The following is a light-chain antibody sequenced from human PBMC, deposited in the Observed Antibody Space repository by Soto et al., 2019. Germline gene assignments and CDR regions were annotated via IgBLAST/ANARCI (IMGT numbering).Light chain of an antibody. Sequence: EIALTQSPGTLSLSPGERATLSCRASQSVSSSYLAWYQQKPGQAPRLLIYGASSRATGIPDRFSGSGSGTDFTLTISRLEPEDFAVYYCQHYGTSWTFGQGTKVEIK. V-gene: IGKV3-20*01. CDR3: QHYGTSWT. CDR2: GAS. CDR1: QSVSSSY. J-gene: IGKJ1*01.